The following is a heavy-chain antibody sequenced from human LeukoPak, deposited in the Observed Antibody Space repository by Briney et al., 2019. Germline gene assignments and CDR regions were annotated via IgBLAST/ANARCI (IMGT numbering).Heavy chain of an antibody. V-gene: IGHV3-7*01. CDR2: VKQDGGGK. J-gene: IGHJ4*02. CDR1: GFTFSTHW. Sequence: GGSLRLSCAASGFTFSTHWMNWVRQAPGKGLEWVATVKQDGGGKYYVDSVKGRFTISRDNAKNSLFLEMNSLRADDTAVYYCARGDIDYWGQGTLVTVS. CDR3: ARGDIDY.